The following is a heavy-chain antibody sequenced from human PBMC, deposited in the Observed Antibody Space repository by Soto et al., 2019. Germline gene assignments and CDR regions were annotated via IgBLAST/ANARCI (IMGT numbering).Heavy chain of an antibody. CDR3: TDRKLTPSPWGPAFD. V-gene: IGHV3-23*01. J-gene: IGHJ3*01. CDR2: ISSSVVST. Sequence: WISQKTGKGLEWVSAISSSVVSTYYPYSVKSRFHISINNSKNTLFLQMNSLSAEETAVYYCTDRKLTPSPWGPAFD. D-gene: IGHD3-16*01.